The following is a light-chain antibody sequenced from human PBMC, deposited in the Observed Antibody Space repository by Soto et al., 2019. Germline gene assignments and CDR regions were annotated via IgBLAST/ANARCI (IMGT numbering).Light chain of an antibody. CDR3: QQYGSSPTWT. V-gene: IGKV1-39*01. J-gene: IGKJ1*01. CDR1: QSICNH. Sequence: DIQLTQYPSSLSASVGERVTITCQVSQSICNHLNWYQQKPGKAPKLLIFAASSLQSGVPSRFSGSGSGTDFTLTISRLEPEDFAVYYCQQYGSSPTWTFGQGTKVDIK. CDR2: AAS.